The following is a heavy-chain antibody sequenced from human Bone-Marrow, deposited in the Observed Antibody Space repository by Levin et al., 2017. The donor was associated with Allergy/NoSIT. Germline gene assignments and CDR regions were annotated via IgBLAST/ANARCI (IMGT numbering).Heavy chain of an antibody. CDR1: GASISAYY. CDR3: VRDYSYGLFDL. J-gene: IGHJ4*02. V-gene: IGHV4-59*01. CDR2: IFDSRNT. D-gene: IGHD5-18*01. Sequence: SETLSLTCTVSGASISAYYWTWIRQSPGKGLEWIGYIFDSRNTNYNPSLKSRVTISVDTSRNQFSLKLSSVTAADTAVYYCVRDYSYGLFDLWGQGTLVAVSS.